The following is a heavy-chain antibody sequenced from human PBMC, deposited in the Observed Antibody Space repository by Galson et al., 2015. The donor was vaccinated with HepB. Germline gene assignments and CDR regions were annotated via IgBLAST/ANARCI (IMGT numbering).Heavy chain of an antibody. J-gene: IGHJ3*02. V-gene: IGHV1-3*01. CDR3: ARDKADLRDYCGGDCPLWNTFDI. CDR1: GYTFTSYA. CDR2: INAGNGNT. D-gene: IGHD2-21*02. Sequence: SVKVSCKASGYTFTSYAMHWVRQAPGQRLEWMGWINAGNGNTKYSQKFQGRVTITRDTSASTAYMELSSLRSEDTAVYYCARDKADLRDYCGGDCPLWNTFDIWGQGTMVTVSS.